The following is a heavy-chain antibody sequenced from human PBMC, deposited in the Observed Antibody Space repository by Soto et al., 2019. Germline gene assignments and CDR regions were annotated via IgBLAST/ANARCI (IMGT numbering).Heavy chain of an antibody. J-gene: IGHJ4*02. V-gene: IGHV3-23*01. D-gene: IGHD3-16*02. CDR3: AKVALLGELSFYYFDY. CDR2: ISGSGGST. CDR1: GFTFSSYA. Sequence: GGSLRLSCAASGFTFSSYAMSWVRQAPGKGLEWVSAISGSGGSTDYADSVKGRFTISRDNSKNTLYLQMNSLRAEDTAVYYCAKVALLGELSFYYFDYWGQGTLVTVSS.